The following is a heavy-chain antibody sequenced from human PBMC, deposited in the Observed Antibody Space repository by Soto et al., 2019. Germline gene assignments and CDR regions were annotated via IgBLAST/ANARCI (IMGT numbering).Heavy chain of an antibody. D-gene: IGHD3-10*01. V-gene: IGHV3-72*01. Sequence: LRLSCASSGFTLSYHFMDRVCQAPGKGLERVGSTKHKAVSYTTDYAAYVHGRVTISTDDSTNTPYMQMNSLKSEDTAMYYGVTLHFSSWFYWGLGTLVTVSS. J-gene: IGHJ4*02. CDR1: GFTLSYHF. CDR2: TKHKAVSYTT. CDR3: VTLHFSSWFY.